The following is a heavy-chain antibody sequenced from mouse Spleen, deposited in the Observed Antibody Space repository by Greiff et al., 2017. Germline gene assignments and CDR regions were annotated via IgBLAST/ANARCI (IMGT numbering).Heavy chain of an antibody. J-gene: IGHJ1*01. V-gene: IGHV5-16*01. Sequence: EVMLVESEGGLVQPGSSMKLSCTASGFTFSDYYMAWVRQVPEKGLEWVANINYDGSSTYYLDSLKSRFIISRDNAKNILYLQMSSLKSEDTATYYCAREAYFYYYGSSYDWYFDVWGAGTTVTVSS. CDR2: INYDGSST. CDR1: GFTFSDYY. D-gene: IGHD1-1*01. CDR3: AREAYFYYYGSSYDWYFDV.